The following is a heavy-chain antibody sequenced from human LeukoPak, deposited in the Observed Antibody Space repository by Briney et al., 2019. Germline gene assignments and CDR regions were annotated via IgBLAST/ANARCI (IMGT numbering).Heavy chain of an antibody. CDR2: IKSKTDGGTT. Sequence: GGSLRLSCAASGFTFSSYAMSWVRQAPGKGLEWVGRIKSKTDGGTTDYAAPVKGRFTISRDDSKNTLYLQMNSLKTEDTAVYYCTTGLTTVTTSDYYYYYMDVWGKGTTVTVSS. CDR3: TTGLTTVTTSDYYYYYMDV. V-gene: IGHV3-15*01. D-gene: IGHD4-17*01. J-gene: IGHJ6*03. CDR1: GFTFSSYA.